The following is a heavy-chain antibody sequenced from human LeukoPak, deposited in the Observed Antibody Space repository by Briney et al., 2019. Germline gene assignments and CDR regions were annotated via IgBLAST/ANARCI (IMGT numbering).Heavy chain of an antibody. V-gene: IGHV1-18*01. Sequence: GASVKVSCKASGYTFTSYGISWVRQAPGQGLEWMGWISAYNGNTNYAQKLQGRVTMTTDTSTSTAYMELRSLRFDDTAVYYCARDLGITFGGVIVYWGQGTLVTVSS. CDR3: ARDLGITFGGVIVY. CDR2: ISAYNGNT. D-gene: IGHD3-16*02. J-gene: IGHJ4*02. CDR1: GYTFTSYG.